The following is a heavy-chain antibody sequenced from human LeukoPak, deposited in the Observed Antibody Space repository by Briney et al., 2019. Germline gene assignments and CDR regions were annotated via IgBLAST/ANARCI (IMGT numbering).Heavy chain of an antibody. J-gene: IGHJ5*02. CDR2: IYYSGST. D-gene: IGHD1-1*01. V-gene: IGHV4-59*01. Sequence: PSETLSLTCTVSGGSISSYYWSWIRQPPGKGLEWIGYIYYSGSTNYNPSLKSRVTISVDTSKNQFSLRLSSVTAADTAVYYCARGGSTGTNLNWVDPWGQGTLVTVSS. CDR3: ARGGSTGTNLNWVDP. CDR1: GGSISSYY.